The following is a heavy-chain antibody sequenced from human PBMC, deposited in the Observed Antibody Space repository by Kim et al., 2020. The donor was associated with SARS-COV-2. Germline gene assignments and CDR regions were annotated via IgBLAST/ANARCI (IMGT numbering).Heavy chain of an antibody. V-gene: IGHV3-23*01. CDR3: AKRAATGTGPGYFDY. D-gene: IGHD1-1*01. Sequence: SGKGRFTISRDNSKNTVHLQMNSLRVEDTAVYYCAKRAATGTGPGYFDYWGQGTLVTVSS. J-gene: IGHJ4*02.